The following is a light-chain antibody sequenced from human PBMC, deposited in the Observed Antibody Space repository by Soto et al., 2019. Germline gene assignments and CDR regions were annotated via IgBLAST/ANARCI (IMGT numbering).Light chain of an antibody. CDR3: QQYHTYLT. Sequence: DIQMTQSPSSLSASVGDRVTITCRASQSISSYLNWYQQKPGKAPKLLIYAASSLQSGVPSRFSGSGSGTEFTLTISSLQPDDFATYHCQQYHTYLTFGGGTKVDIK. CDR2: AAS. CDR1: QSISSY. V-gene: IGKV1-39*01. J-gene: IGKJ4*01.